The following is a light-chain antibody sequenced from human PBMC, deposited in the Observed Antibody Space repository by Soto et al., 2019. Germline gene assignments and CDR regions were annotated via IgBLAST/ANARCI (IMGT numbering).Light chain of an antibody. CDR1: QDISNY. Sequence: DIQMTQSPSSLSASVGDRVTITCQASQDISNYLNWYQQKPRKAPKLLIYDASNLETGVPSRFSGSGSGTDFTFTISSLQPEDIATYFCQQYENLPPYTFGQGTKLEIK. CDR2: DAS. J-gene: IGKJ2*01. V-gene: IGKV1-33*01. CDR3: QQYENLPPYT.